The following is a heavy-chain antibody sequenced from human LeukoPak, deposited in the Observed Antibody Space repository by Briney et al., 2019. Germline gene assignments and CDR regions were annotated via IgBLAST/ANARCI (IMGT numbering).Heavy chain of an antibody. CDR2: ISSSSSTI. CDR1: GFTFSSYS. J-gene: IGHJ4*02. CDR3: ARGRYESSGYRDY. D-gene: IGHD3-22*01. Sequence: GGSLRLSCAASGFTFSSYSMNWVRQAPGKGLEWVSYISSSSSTIYYADSVKGRFTISRDNAKNSLYLQMNSLRAEDTAVYYCARGRYESSGYRDYWGQGTLVTVSS. V-gene: IGHV3-48*01.